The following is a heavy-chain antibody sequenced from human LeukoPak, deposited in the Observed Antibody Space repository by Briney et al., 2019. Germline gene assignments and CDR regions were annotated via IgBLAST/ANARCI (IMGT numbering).Heavy chain of an antibody. V-gene: IGHV1-8*01. CDR1: GYTFTSYD. CDR3: ASVGYCSGGSCYGLDY. D-gene: IGHD2-15*01. J-gene: IGHJ4*02. CDR2: MNPNSGNT. Sequence: GAPVKVSCKASGYTFTSYDINWVRQATGQGLEWMGWMNPNSGNTGYAQKFQGRVTMTRNTSISTAYMELSSLRSEDTAVYYCASVGYCSGGSCYGLDYWGQGTLVTVSS.